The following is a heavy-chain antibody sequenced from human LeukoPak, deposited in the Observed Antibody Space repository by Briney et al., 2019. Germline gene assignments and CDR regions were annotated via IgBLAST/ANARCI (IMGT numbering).Heavy chain of an antibody. J-gene: IGHJ4*02. CDR3: ARRWGARIAARNFAPHYYFDY. CDR1: GGSISPYY. CDR2: INHSGST. Sequence: SETLSLTCVVSGGSISPYYWSWIRQSPGKGLEWIGEINHSGSTNYNPSLKSRVTISVDTSKNQFSPKLSSVTAADTAVYYCARRWGARIAARNFAPHYYFDYWGQGTLVTVSS. D-gene: IGHD6-6*01. V-gene: IGHV4-34*01.